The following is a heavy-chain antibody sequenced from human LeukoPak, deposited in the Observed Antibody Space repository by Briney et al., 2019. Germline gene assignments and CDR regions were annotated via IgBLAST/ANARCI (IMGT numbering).Heavy chain of an antibody. V-gene: IGHV4-59*01. CDR1: GGSISSYD. CDR2: IYYSGST. CDR3: ARGLYYGSGSYYSLHY. Sequence: PSETLCLPCTVSGGSISSYDWSWIRQPPGKGLEWIGYIYYSGSTNYNPSLKSRVTISVDTSKNQFSLKLSSVTAADTAVYYCARGLYYGSGSYYSLHYWRQGTLVTVSS. J-gene: IGHJ4*02. D-gene: IGHD3-10*01.